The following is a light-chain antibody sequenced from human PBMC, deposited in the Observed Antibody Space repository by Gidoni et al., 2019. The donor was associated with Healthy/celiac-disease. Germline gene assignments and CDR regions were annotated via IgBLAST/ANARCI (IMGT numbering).Light chain of an antibody. Sequence: DMVMTESADSLDVSLGERATSNCKPSQSVLYSSNNKNYLAWTQQKPGQPAKLLMYWASTRESCVPDRFRGSGSGTDFTLTISSLQSEDVAVYYCQQYSSTPWTFGQGTQLEIK. CDR3: QQYSSTPWT. V-gene: IGKV4-1*01. CDR1: QSVLYSSNNKNY. J-gene: IGKJ1*01. CDR2: WAS.